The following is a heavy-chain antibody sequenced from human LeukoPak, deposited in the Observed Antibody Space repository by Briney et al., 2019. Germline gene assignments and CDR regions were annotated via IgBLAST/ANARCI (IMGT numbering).Heavy chain of an antibody. CDR1: GFTFSSYG. V-gene: IGHV3-33*01. D-gene: IGHD2-2*01. J-gene: IGHJ6*04. CDR3: ARESPPAASTRYYYYYGMDV. CDR2: IWYDGSNK. Sequence: GRSLRLSCAASGFTFSSYGMHWVRQAPGKGLEWVAVIWYDGSNKYYADSVKSRFTISRDNSKNTLYLQMNSLRAEDTAVYYCARESPPAASTRYYYYYGMDVWGKGTTVTVSP.